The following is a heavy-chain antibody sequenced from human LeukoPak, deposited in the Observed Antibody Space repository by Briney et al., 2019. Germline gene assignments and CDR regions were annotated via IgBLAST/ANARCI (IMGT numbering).Heavy chain of an antibody. V-gene: IGHV4-59*01. CDR2: IYYSGST. D-gene: IGHD3-22*01. Sequence: PSETLSLTCTVSGGSISSYYWSWIRQPPGKGLEWIGYIYYSGSTNYNPSLKSRVTISVDTSKNQFSLKLSSVTAADTAVYYCARVGDSSGYQYYFDYWGQGTLVTVSS. CDR1: GGSISSYY. J-gene: IGHJ4*02. CDR3: ARVGDSSGYQYYFDY.